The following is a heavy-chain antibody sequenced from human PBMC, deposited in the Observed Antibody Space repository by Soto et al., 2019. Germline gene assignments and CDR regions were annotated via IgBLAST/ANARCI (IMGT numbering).Heavy chain of an antibody. V-gene: IGHV3-30*18. CDR2: ISYDGSNT. Sequence: QVQLVESGGGVVQPGRSLRLSCVASGFTFSSYGMHWVRQAPGKGLEWVAIISYDGSNTYYADSVKGRFTISRDNSKNTLYQQMNSRRDEDTSVYYCAKEGGLSGSYYISSSYYFDYWGQGTLVTVSS. J-gene: IGHJ4*02. CDR1: GFTFSSYG. D-gene: IGHD1-26*01. CDR3: AKEGGLSGSYYISSSYYFDY.